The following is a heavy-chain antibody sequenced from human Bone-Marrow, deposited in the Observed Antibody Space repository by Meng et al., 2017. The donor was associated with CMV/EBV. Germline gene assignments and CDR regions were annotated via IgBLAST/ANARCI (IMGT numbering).Heavy chain of an antibody. CDR2: IYPADSET. D-gene: IGHD1-26*01. J-gene: IGHJ6*02. V-gene: IGHV5-51*01. Sequence: GESLKISCKGSGYTFTTYWSVWVRQMPGKGLEWMGIIYPADSETRYSTSFQGQVTISADKSHNTAYLQWSSLKASDPAMYYCAKSSGTHRDYYYGMDDWGQGTLVAVSS. CDR1: GYTFTTYW. CDR3: AKSSGTHRDYYYGMDD.